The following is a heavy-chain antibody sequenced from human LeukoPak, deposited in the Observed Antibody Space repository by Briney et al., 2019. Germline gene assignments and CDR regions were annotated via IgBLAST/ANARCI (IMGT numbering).Heavy chain of an antibody. CDR1: GYTFTRYY. J-gene: IGHJ4*02. CDR3: ARGPPGNYYGSGSFLSDLSFDY. Sequence: ASVKVSCKASGYTFTRYYMHWVRQAPGQGLEWMGWINPNSGGTNYAQKSQGRVTMTRDTSISTAYMELSRLRSDDTAVYYCARGPPGNYYGSGSFLSDLSFDYWGQGTLVTVSS. CDR2: INPNSGGT. D-gene: IGHD3-10*01. V-gene: IGHV1-2*02.